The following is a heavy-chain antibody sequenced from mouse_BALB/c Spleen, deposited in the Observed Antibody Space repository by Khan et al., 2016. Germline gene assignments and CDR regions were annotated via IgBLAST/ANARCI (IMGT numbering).Heavy chain of an antibody. CDR1: GYIFTDHA. Sequence: VQLQQFDTELVKPGASVKISCKASGYIFTDHAIHWVKQRPEQGLEWIGYISPGNGDIRYNEKFKGKATLTADKSSSTAYMQLNSLTSEDSTVYFCKRSYGNPFDYWGQGTTLTVSS. V-gene: IGHV1S53*03. CDR2: ISPGNGDI. CDR3: KRSYGNPFDY. J-gene: IGHJ2*01. D-gene: IGHD2-1*01.